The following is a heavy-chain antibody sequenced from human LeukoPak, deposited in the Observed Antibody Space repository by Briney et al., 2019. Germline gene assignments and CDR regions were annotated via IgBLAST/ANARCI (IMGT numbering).Heavy chain of an antibody. V-gene: IGHV4-38-2*02. CDR1: GYSISSGYY. D-gene: IGHD6-19*01. CDR2: IYHSGST. CDR3: AVRSGWYRG. Sequence: SETLSLTCTVSGYSISSGYYWGWIRQPPGKGLEWIGSIYHSGSTYYNPSPKSRVTISVDTSKNQFSLKLSSVTAADTAVYYCAVRSGWYRGWGQGTLVTVSS. J-gene: IGHJ4*02.